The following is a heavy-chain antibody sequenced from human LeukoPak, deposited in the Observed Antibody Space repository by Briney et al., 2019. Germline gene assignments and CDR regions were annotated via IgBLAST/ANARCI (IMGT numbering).Heavy chain of an antibody. CDR2: INPNSGGT. Sequence: GASVKVSCKASGYTFTSYYMHWVRQAPGQGLEWMGWINPNSGGTNYAQKFQGRVTMTRDTSISTAYMELSRLRSDDTAVYYCARLSGGYSYGAFDYWGQGTLVTVSS. V-gene: IGHV1-2*02. D-gene: IGHD5-18*01. CDR3: ARLSGGYSYGAFDY. J-gene: IGHJ4*02. CDR1: GYTFTSYY.